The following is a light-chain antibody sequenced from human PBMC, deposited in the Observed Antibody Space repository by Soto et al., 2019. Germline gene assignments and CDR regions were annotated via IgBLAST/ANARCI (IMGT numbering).Light chain of an antibody. J-gene: IGKJ1*01. CDR2: AAS. Sequence: DIQMTQSPSSLSAPVGDRVTITCRASQNVNTYLHWYQQKPGKAPKLLIFAASNLQSGVPSRFSGSGSGTNFTLSLNSLQPEDFATYYCQQGYSNPWTFGQGTKVDIK. V-gene: IGKV1-39*01. CDR3: QQGYSNPWT. CDR1: QNVNTY.